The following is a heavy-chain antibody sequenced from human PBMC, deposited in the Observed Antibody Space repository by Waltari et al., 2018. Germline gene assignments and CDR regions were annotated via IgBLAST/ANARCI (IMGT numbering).Heavy chain of an antibody. CDR3: ARGGYNSGRWN. CDR1: GYTFSGSY. V-gene: IGHV1-2*02. D-gene: IGHD6-19*01. J-gene: IGHJ4*02. CDR2: INPYNGGT. Sequence: QVQLVQSGAEVQKPGASVKISCRASGYTFSGSYMHWVRQAPGQGLEWMGWINPYNGGTNYAQKFQGRVTMTIDTSISTAYMQLSRLRYDDTAMYYCARGGYNSGRWNWGQGTLVTVSS.